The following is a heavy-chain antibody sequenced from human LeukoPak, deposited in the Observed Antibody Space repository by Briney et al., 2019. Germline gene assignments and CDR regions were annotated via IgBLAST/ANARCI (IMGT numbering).Heavy chain of an antibody. J-gene: IGHJ4*02. V-gene: IGHV4-38-2*02. CDR3: AREGPAVGRTMSAY. CDR1: GDSISSGNY. D-gene: IGHD6-19*01. CDR2: IFHTGST. Sequence: SETLSLTCTVSGDSISSGNYWGWIRQPPGKGLEWIGSIFHTGSTYFNLSLKSRVTISVDTSKNQFSLRLSSVTAADTAVYYCAREGPAVGRTMSAYWGQGTLVTVSS.